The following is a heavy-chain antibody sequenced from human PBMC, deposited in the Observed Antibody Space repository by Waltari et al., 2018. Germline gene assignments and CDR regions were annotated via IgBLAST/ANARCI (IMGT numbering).Heavy chain of an antibody. V-gene: IGHV3-66*02. D-gene: IGHD5-18*01. CDR2: IYSAGST. J-gene: IGHJ4*02. CDR1: GFAVRSNH. Sequence: EVQLVESGGGFVHPGGALRLSCAASGFAVRSNHMAWVRQAPGKWLELVSIIYSAGSTYYEDSVMGRFTISRDISKNTLHLQMNRLTTEDTATYYCATARDEQTAMVYFDHWGEGSLVSVSS. CDR3: ATARDEQTAMVYFDH.